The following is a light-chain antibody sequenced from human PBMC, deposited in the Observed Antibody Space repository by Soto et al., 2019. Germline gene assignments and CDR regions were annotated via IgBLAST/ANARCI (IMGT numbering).Light chain of an antibody. CDR3: CSYAGGSYV. J-gene: IGLJ1*01. Sequence: SALTQPRSVSGSPGQSVTISCTGTSSDVGTYSFVSWYQHHPGKAPKLIIYDVTKRPSGVPDRFSGSKSGNTASLTISGLQAEDEADYYCCSYAGGSYVFGTETKLTVL. V-gene: IGLV2-11*01. CDR2: DVT. CDR1: SSDVGTYSF.